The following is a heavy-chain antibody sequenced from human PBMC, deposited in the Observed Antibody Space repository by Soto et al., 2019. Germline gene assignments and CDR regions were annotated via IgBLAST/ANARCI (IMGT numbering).Heavy chain of an antibody. J-gene: IGHJ5*02. Sequence: EVQLLESGGGLVQPGGSLRLSCAASGFTFSSYGMGWVRQAPGKGLEWVSNIKDSGDSTYYADSVKGRFTISRDNFKNTLNLQMNSLRAEDTAIYYCAKDLYDNSGSPWFGPWGQGTLVTVSS. CDR2: IKDSGDST. D-gene: IGHD3-22*01. CDR1: GFTFSSYG. CDR3: AKDLYDNSGSPWFGP. V-gene: IGHV3-23*01.